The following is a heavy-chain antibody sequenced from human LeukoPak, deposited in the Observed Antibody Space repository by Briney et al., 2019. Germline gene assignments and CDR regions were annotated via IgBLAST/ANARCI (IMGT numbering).Heavy chain of an antibody. V-gene: IGHV4-61*01. J-gene: IGHJ4*02. CDR1: GYSISSGYY. Sequence: SETLSLTCSVSGYSISSGYYWGWIRQPPGKGLEWIGYIYYSGSTNYNPSLKSRVTISVDTSKNQFSLKLSSVTAADTAVYYCARSTRITIFGVVTDFDYWGQGTLVTVSS. CDR2: IYYSGST. CDR3: ARSTRITIFGVVTDFDY. D-gene: IGHD3-3*01.